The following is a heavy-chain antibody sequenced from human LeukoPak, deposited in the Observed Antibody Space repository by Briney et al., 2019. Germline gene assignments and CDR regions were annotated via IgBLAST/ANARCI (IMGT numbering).Heavy chain of an antibody. CDR3: ASPTDLSDY. D-gene: IGHD1-14*01. CDR1: GFTFSSYE. Sequence: GGSLRLSCTASGFTFSSYEMNWVRQAPGKGLEWVSYISISGSVIYYADSVKGRFTISRDNAKNSLYLQMNSLRAEDTAVYYCASPTDLSDYWGQGTLVTVSS. CDR2: ISISGSVI. J-gene: IGHJ4*02. V-gene: IGHV3-48*03.